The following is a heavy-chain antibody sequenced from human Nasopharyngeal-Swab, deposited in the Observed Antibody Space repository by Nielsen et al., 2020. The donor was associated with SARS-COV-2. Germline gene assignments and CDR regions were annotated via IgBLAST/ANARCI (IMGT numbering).Heavy chain of an antibody. CDR2: IYYSGST. V-gene: IGHV4-31*03. J-gene: IGHJ6*02. CDR1: GGSISSSSYY. Sequence: SETLSLTCTVSGGSISSSSYYWSWIRQHPGKGLEWIGYIYYSGSTYYNPSLKSRVTISVDTSKNHFSLKLSSLTAADTAVYYCASSVRSGWNYYYGMDVWGQGTTVTVSS. CDR3: ASSVRSGWNYYYGMDV. D-gene: IGHD6-19*01.